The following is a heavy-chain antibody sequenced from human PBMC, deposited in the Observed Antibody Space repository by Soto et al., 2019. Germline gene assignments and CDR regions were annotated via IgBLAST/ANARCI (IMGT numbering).Heavy chain of an antibody. Sequence: QVQLVESGGGLVQPGGSLRLSCAASGFSFSDYYMSWIRHAPGKGLEWVSYISRSGDRIYYADSVKGRFTISRDNAKISLSLTMHSLQVYDTAVYYCETIYDKYPYDAFDLWGQGTVVTVSS. CDR2: ISRSGDRI. D-gene: IGHD3-16*01. CDR3: ETIYDKYPYDAFDL. V-gene: IGHV3-11*01. J-gene: IGHJ3*01. CDR1: GFSFSDYY.